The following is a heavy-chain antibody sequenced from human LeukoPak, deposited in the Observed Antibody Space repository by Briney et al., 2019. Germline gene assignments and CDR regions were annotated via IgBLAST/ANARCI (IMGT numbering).Heavy chain of an antibody. D-gene: IGHD7-27*01. CDR2: IYPGDSDT. V-gene: IGHV5-51*01. J-gene: IGHJ4*02. CDR1: GSSFTSYW. CDR3: ARPSNWGYELDY. Sequence: GGALKISFKGSGSSFTSYWIGWVRQMPGKGREGMGIIYPGDSDTRYSPSFQGQVTISADKSISTAYLQWSSLKASDTAMYYCARPSNWGYELDYWGQGTLVTVSS.